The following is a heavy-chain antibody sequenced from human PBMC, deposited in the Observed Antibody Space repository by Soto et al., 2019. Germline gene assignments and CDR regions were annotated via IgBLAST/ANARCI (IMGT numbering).Heavy chain of an antibody. CDR1: GGSISSYY. CDR3: ARVWGGAFDF. D-gene: IGHD3-10*01. J-gene: IGHJ3*01. V-gene: IGHV4-59*01. Sequence: PSETLSLTCTASGGSISSYYWSWIRQPPGKGLEWIGYIYYSGSTNYNPSLKSRVTISVDTSKNQFSLKLSSVTAADTAVYYCARVWGGAFDFWGQGTLVTVSS. CDR2: IYYSGST.